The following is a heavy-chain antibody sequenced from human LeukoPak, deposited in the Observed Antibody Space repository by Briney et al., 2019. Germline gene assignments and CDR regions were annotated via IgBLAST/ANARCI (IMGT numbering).Heavy chain of an antibody. J-gene: IGHJ6*03. V-gene: IGHV4-30-4*08. Sequence: SQTLSLTCTVSGDSISSGDYYWSWIRQPPGKGLEWIGYIYYSGSTYYNPSLKSRVTISVDTSKNQFSLKLSSVTAADTAVYYCARGHCSGGSCYLYYYYMDVWGKGTTVTVSS. D-gene: IGHD2-15*01. CDR3: ARGHCSGGSCYLYYYYMDV. CDR2: IYYSGST. CDR1: GDSISSGDYY.